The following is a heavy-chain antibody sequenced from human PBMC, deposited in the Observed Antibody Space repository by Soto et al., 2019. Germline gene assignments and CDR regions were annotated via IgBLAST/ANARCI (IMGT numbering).Heavy chain of an antibody. D-gene: IGHD3-3*01. J-gene: IGHJ4*02. CDR1: GYTFTSYA. CDR3: ERDTTTSLEWFFV. Sequence: ASVKVSCKASGYTFTSYAMHWVRQAPGQRLEWMGWINAGNGNTKYSQKFQGRVTITRDASASTAYMELSSLRSEDTAVYYCERDTTTSLEWFFVWGQGTLVTVSS. CDR2: INAGNGNT. V-gene: IGHV1-3*01.